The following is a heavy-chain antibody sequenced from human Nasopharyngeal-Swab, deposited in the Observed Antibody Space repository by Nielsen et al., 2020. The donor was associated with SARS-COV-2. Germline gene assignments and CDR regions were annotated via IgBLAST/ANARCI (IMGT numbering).Heavy chain of an antibody. CDR2: IYYSGST. CDR3: ARDSLVTGTTSVRGHYGMDV. V-gene: IGHV4-59*01. D-gene: IGHD1-7*01. J-gene: IGHJ6*02. CDR1: GGSISSYY. Sequence: SETLSLTYTVSGGSISSYYWSWIRQPPGKGLEWIGYIYYSGSTNYNPSLKSRVTISVDTSKNQFSLKLSSVTAADTAVYYCARDSLVTGTTSVRGHYGMDVWGQGTTVTVSS.